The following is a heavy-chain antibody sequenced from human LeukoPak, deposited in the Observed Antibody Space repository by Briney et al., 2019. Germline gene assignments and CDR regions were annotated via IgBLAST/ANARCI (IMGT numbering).Heavy chain of an antibody. CDR1: GFTFSSYA. J-gene: IGHJ6*03. CDR2: ISYDGSNK. Sequence: GRSLRLSCAASGFTFSSYAMHWVRQAPGKGLEWVAVISYDGSNKYYADSVKGRFTISRDNSKNTLYLQMNSLRAEDTAVYYCAKVTGSSSWYYYYYYMDVWGKGTTVTISS. D-gene: IGHD6-13*01. CDR3: AKVTGSSSWYYYYYYMDV. V-gene: IGHV3-30*04.